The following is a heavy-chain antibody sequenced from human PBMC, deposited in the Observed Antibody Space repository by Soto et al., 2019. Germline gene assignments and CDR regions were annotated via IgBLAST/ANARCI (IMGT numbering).Heavy chain of an antibody. V-gene: IGHV5-51*01. D-gene: IGHD2-8*02. J-gene: IGHJ4*02. CDR1: GYSFSNYW. CDR2: INPGDSES. CDR3: ARTAKPGDSVPVSAGFDY. Sequence: PGESLKISCKASGYSFSNYWIGWVRQMPGKGLEWMAIINPGDSESRYSPSFQGQVTISAEKSISTAYLQWNSLKASDTAMYYCARTAKPGDSVPVSAGFDYWGQGTLVTVS.